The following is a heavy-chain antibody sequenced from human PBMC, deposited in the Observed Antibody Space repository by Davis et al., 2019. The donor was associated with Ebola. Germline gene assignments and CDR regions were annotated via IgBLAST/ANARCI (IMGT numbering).Heavy chain of an antibody. CDR3: ARVGFRGWYEDN. V-gene: IGHV3-53*01. CDR2: IYVGGST. J-gene: IGHJ4*02. CDR1: GFSVSSNY. Sequence: GESLKISCAASGFSVSSNYMSWVRQPPGKGLEWVSVIYVGGSTYYTDSVKGRFTISRDNSKNTLYLQMNTLTEEDTAMYYCARVGFRGWYEDNWGQGTLVTVAS. D-gene: IGHD6-19*01.